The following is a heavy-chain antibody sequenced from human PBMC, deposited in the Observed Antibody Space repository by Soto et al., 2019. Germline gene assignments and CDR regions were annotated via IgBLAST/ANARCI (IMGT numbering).Heavy chain of an antibody. V-gene: IGHV3-23*01. CDR3: ANGATDFYDSSGYLDY. J-gene: IGHJ4*02. D-gene: IGHD3-22*01. Sequence: GGSLRLSCAASGFSLGTYAMGWVRQAPGKGLEWVSGIGNSGGSINYADSVKGRFTISKDNSRNTLYLQMSSLRAEDTAVYYCANGATDFYDSSGYLDYWGQGALVTVSS. CDR2: IGNSGGSI. CDR1: GFSLGTYA.